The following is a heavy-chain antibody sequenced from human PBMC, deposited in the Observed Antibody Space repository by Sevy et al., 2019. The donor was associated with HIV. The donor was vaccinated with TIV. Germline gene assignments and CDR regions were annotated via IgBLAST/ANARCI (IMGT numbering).Heavy chain of an antibody. Sequence: GGSPRLSCAASGFTFSGSAMHWVRQASGKGLEWVGRIRSKANSYATAYAASVKGRFTISRDDSKNTAYLQMNSLKTEDTAVYYCTTGRHLGYCSSTSCYVFDYWGQGTLVTVSS. CDR3: TTGRHLGYCSSTSCYVFDY. CDR1: GFTFSGSA. J-gene: IGHJ4*02. D-gene: IGHD2-2*01. V-gene: IGHV3-73*01. CDR2: IRSKANSYAT.